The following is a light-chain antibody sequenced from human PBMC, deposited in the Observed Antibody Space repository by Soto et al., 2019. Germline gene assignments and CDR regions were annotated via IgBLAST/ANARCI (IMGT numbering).Light chain of an antibody. CDR1: QSVSSSY. Sequence: EIALTQSPGTLSLSPGERATLSCRASQSVSSSYLAWYQQKPGQAPRLLIYGASSRATGIPDRFSGSGSGTDFTITISRLEPEDFAVYYCQQYGSSPYTFGQGTRLEIK. CDR3: QQYGSSPYT. J-gene: IGKJ2*01. V-gene: IGKV3-20*01. CDR2: GAS.